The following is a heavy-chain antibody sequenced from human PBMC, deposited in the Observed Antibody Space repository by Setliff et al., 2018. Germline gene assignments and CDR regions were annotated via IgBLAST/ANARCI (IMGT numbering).Heavy chain of an antibody. Sequence: GASVKVSCKASGYTFSRSGITWVRQAPGQGLEWMGWISVYTGNTNYAPKLQGRVTMTTDASTSTAYMELRGLTSDDTAVYYCSRALGGISAAGNNWLDSWGQGTLVTVSS. CDR3: SRALGGISAAGNNWLDS. V-gene: IGHV1-18*01. CDR1: GYTFSRSG. D-gene: IGHD6-13*01. J-gene: IGHJ5*01. CDR2: ISVYTGNT.